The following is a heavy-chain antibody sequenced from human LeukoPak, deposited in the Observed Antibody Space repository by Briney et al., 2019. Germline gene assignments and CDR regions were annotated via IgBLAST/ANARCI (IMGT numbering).Heavy chain of an antibody. D-gene: IGHD5-18*01. Sequence: PGGSLRLSCAVSGFNFRDHWMDWVRQAPGKGLEWVGHIKNDGSETYYLDSLKGRFSISRDNTNNALYLQMNSLRAEDTAVYYCARDAVDTANAVWGQGTTVTVSS. CDR2: IKNDGSET. J-gene: IGHJ6*02. V-gene: IGHV3-7*01. CDR3: ARDAVDTANAV. CDR1: GFNFRDHW.